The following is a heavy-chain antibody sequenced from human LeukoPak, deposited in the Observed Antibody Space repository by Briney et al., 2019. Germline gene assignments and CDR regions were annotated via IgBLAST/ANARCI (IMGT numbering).Heavy chain of an antibody. D-gene: IGHD3-3*01. V-gene: IGHV1-8*01. CDR2: MNPNSGNT. Sequence: ASAKVSCKASGYTFTSYDINWVRQATGQGLEWMGWMNPNSGNTGYAQKFQGRVTMTRNTSISTAYMELSSLRSEDTAVYYCARGTKYYDFWSGYYIPQSDFDYWGQGTLVTVSS. CDR3: ARGTKYYDFWSGYYIPQSDFDY. CDR1: GYTFTSYD. J-gene: IGHJ4*02.